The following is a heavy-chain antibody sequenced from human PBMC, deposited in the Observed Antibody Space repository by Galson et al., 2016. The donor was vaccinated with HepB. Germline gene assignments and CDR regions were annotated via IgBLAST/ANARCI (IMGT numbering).Heavy chain of an antibody. CDR3: ARRRDGSGSFQLDY. CDR1: GFTVSNNF. V-gene: IGHV3-66*04. CDR2: IYSGGGT. D-gene: IGHD3-10*01. Sequence: SLRLSCAASGFTVSNNFMRWVRQAPGKGLEWVSLIYSGGGTHYVDPVKGRFIISRDNAKNSLYLQMNSLRVEDTATYYCARRRDGSGSFQLDYWGQGSQVTV. J-gene: IGHJ4*02.